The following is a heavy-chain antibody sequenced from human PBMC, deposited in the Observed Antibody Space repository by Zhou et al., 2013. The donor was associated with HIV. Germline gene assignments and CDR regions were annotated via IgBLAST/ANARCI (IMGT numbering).Heavy chain of an antibody. CDR3: ARNWAGASNYFDP. CDR2: INPNNGGT. D-gene: IGHD7-27*01. V-gene: IGHV1-2*02. J-gene: IGHJ5*02. CDR1: GYTFTDYY. Sequence: QVQLVQSGAEVKKPGASVKVSCKASGYTFTDYYIHWVRQAPGQGLEWMGWINPNNGGTNYAQKFQGRVTMTRDTSITTAYLELTRLRSDDTAVFYCARNWAGASNYFDPWGQGTLVTVSS.